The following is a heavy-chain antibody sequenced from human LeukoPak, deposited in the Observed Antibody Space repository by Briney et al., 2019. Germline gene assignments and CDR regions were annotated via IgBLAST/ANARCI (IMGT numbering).Heavy chain of an antibody. J-gene: IGHJ4*02. V-gene: IGHV4-34*01. Sequence: SETLSLTCAVYGGSFSGYYWSWIRQPPGEGLEWIGEINRSGSTNYNPSLKSRVTISVDTSKNQFSLKLSSVTAADTAVFYCARGLLRYYGSGPGYWGQGTLVTVSS. CDR2: INRSGST. D-gene: IGHD3-10*01. CDR3: ARGLLRYYGSGPGY. CDR1: GGSFSGYY.